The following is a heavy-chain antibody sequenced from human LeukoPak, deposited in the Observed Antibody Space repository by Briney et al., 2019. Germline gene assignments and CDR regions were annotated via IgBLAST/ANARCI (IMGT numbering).Heavy chain of an antibody. CDR2: ISWNSGSI. D-gene: IGHD2-2*01. CDR1: GFTFDDYA. CDR3: ARSIGVVPAATDLGYYYYYMDV. V-gene: IGHV3-9*01. J-gene: IGHJ6*03. Sequence: GGSLRLSCAASGFTFDDYAMHWVRQAPGKGLEWVSGISWNSGSIGYADSVKGRFTISRDNAKNSLYLQMNSLRAEDTAVYYCARSIGVVPAATDLGYYYYYMDVWGKGTTVTVSS.